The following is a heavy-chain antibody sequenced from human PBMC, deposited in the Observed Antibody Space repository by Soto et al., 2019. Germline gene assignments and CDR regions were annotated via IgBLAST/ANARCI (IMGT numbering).Heavy chain of an antibody. CDR2: IYPGDSDT. V-gene: IGHV5-51*01. CDR1: VYSFTSYW. CDR3: ARLHAYAGDACYSGAGYDYFGMDI. D-gene: IGHD2-21*02. Sequence: GETLKISCTGSVYSFTSYWIGWVRQMPEKGLVWMRIIYPGDSDTRYSPSFQGQVTISADKSISTAYLQWSSLKASDTAMYYCARLHAYAGDACYSGAGYDYFGMDIWGQGTTVTVS. J-gene: IGHJ6*02.